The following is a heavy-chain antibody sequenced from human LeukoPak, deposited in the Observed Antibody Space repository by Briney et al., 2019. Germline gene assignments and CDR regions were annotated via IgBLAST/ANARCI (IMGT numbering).Heavy chain of an antibody. CDR2: IISIFDSA. Sequence: SVKVSCKASGGTFSSYGISWVRQAPGQGLEWMGGIISIFDSANYAEKFQGRVTITADESTSTAYMELSSLRSEDTAVYYCARGSPYYDFWSGYYSSLDYWGQGTLVTVSS. CDR1: GGTFSSYG. V-gene: IGHV1-69*13. D-gene: IGHD3-3*01. CDR3: ARGSPYYDFWSGYYSSLDY. J-gene: IGHJ4*02.